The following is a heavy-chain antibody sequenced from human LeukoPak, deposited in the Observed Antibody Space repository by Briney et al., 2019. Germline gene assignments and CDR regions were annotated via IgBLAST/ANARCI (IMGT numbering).Heavy chain of an antibody. CDR1: GFTFSSYS. V-gene: IGHV3-21*01. Sequence: PGGSLRLSCAASGFTFSSYSMNWVRQAPGKGLEWVSSISSSSSYIYYADSVKGRFTISRDNSKNTLYLQMNSLRPDDTAVYYCTKALFDIWGQGTMVTVSS. CDR3: TKALFDI. CDR2: ISSSSSYI. J-gene: IGHJ3*02.